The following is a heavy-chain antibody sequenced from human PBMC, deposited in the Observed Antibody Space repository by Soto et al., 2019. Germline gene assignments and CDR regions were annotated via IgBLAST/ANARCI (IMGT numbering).Heavy chain of an antibody. D-gene: IGHD3-22*01. J-gene: IGHJ3*02. V-gene: IGHV1-8*01. CDR1: GYTFINYD. CDR3: ARAGHIVVVDTDAFDI. CDR2: MNPDSGNT. Sequence: QVQLVQSGAEVKKPGASVKVSCKASGYTFINYDINWVRQAPGQGLEWVGWMNPDSGNTGYAQNFQGRVTMTGNTSISSVYMELSSLTSEDTAVYYCARAGHIVVVDTDAFDIWGQGTMVTVSS.